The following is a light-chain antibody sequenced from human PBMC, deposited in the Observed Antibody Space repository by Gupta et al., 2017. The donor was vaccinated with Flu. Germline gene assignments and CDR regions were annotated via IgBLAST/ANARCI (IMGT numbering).Light chain of an antibody. CDR1: SSDVGGYNQ. CDR2: DAT. V-gene: IGLV2-11*01. CDR3: CSYGGIPHYV. J-gene: IGLJ1*01. Sequence: QSVLTQPRSVSGSTGQAVTISCIRTSSDVGGYNQVSWYQPQPGKAPKLMIYDATKRPSGVPDRFSGSKSGNTASLTISVLQAEDEADYYCCSYGGIPHYVFGTGTKVTVL.